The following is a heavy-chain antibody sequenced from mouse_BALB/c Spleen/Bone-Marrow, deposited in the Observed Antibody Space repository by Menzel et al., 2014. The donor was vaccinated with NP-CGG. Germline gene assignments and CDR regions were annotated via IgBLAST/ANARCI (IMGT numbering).Heavy chain of an antibody. V-gene: IGHV4-1*02. CDR2: INPDSSTI. J-gene: IGHJ3*01. Sequence: DVKLVESGGGLVQPGGSLKLSCAASGFDLSRYWMSWVRQAPGKGLEWIGEINPDSSTINYTPSLKDKFIISRDNAKNTLYLQMSKVRSEDTALYYCARLGNYGWFAYWGQGTLVTVSA. CDR3: ARLGNYGWFAY. CDR1: GFDLSRYW. D-gene: IGHD2-1*01.